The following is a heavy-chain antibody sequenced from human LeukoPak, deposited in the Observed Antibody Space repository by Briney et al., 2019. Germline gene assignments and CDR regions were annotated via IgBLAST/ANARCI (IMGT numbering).Heavy chain of an antibody. CDR1: GYTFSTSD. CDR2: IASVGDPYYT. V-gene: IGHV3-13*01. D-gene: IGHD3-16*01. CDR3: VRGGEIGFDH. J-gene: IGHJ4*02. Sequence: GGSLSLSCAASGYTFSTSDFHWVRQATGRGLEWVSSIASVGDPYYTYYAGSVKGRFTISRENAKNSLYLQMNSLRAGDTALYYCVRGGEIGFDHWGQGTLVTVSS.